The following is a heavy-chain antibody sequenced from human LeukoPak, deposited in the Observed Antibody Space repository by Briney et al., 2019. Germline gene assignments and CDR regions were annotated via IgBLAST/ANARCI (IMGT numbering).Heavy chain of an antibody. CDR3: ARQRWGDY. V-gene: IGHV4-4*08. Sequence: SETLCLSCTVSGVSISSYSWSWIRQPPGKGLEWVGDIYTSGSTTYNPSLKSRVTTSADTSTNNSSLQLITVIAADTAVYYCARQRWGDYWGQGTLVTVSS. D-gene: IGHD7-27*01. CDR1: GVSISSYS. J-gene: IGHJ4*02. CDR2: IYTSGST.